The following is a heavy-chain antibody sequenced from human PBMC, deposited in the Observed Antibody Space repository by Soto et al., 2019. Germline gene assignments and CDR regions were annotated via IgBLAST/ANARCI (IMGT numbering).Heavy chain of an antibody. D-gene: IGHD3-9*01. CDR1: GFTFSSYA. Sequence: GGSLRLSCAASGFTFSSYAMSWVRQAPGKGLEWVSAISGSGGSTYYADSVKGRFTISRDNSKNTLYLQMNGLRAEDTAVYYCAGGPTYYDILTGYSSEYYYYGMDVWGQGTTVTVSS. J-gene: IGHJ6*02. CDR2: ISGSGGST. CDR3: AGGPTYYDILTGYSSEYYYYGMDV. V-gene: IGHV3-23*01.